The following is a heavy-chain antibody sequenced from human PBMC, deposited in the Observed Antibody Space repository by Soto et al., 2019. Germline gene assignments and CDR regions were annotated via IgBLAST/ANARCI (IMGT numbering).Heavy chain of an antibody. V-gene: IGHV4-59*08. Sequence: SETLSLTCTVSGGSISSYYWSWIRQPPGKGLEWIGYIYYSGSTNYNPSLKSRVTISVDTSKNQFSLKLSSVTAADTAVYYCARSLRQQLPRGWFDPWGQGTLVTVSS. J-gene: IGHJ5*02. CDR3: ARSLRQQLPRGWFDP. CDR1: GGSISSYY. D-gene: IGHD6-13*01. CDR2: IYYSGST.